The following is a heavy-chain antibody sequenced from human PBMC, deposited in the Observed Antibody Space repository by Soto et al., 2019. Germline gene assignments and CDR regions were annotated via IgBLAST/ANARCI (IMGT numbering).Heavy chain of an antibody. CDR3: ARYCSSTSCYMGFPYYYYYGMDV. Sequence: SVKVSCKASGVTFSSYAISWVRQAPGQGLEWMGGIIPIFGTANYAQKFQGRVTITADKSTSTAYMELSSLRSEDTAVYYCARYCSSTSCYMGFPYYYYYGMDVWGQGTTVTVSS. CDR1: GVTFSSYA. V-gene: IGHV1-69*06. D-gene: IGHD2-2*02. J-gene: IGHJ6*02. CDR2: IIPIFGTA.